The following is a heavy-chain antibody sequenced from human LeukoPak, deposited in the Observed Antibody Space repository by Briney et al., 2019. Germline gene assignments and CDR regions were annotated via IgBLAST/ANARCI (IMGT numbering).Heavy chain of an antibody. CDR3: ARDLYGPLSR. CDR2: SYSGGDT. Sequence: GGSLRLSCAASGFTVSRNYMSWVRQAPGKGLEWVSVSYSGGDTYYADSVKGRFTISRDNSKNTLYLQMNSLRAEDTAIYYCARDLYGPLSRWGQGTLVTVSS. CDR1: GFTVSRNY. D-gene: IGHD2-8*01. J-gene: IGHJ4*02. V-gene: IGHV3-53*01.